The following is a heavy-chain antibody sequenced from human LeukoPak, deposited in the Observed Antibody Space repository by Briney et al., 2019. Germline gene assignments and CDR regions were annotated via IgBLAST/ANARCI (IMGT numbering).Heavy chain of an antibody. V-gene: IGHV4-30-2*01. CDR1: GGSISSGGYS. Sequence: PSETLSLTCAVSGGSISSGGYSWSWIRQPPGKGLEWIGYINHSGSTNYNPSLKSRVTISVDTSKNQFSLKLSSVTAADTAVYYCARDRVVGAIGYWGQGTLVTVSS. CDR3: ARDRVVGAIGY. CDR2: INHSGST. J-gene: IGHJ4*02. D-gene: IGHD1-26*01.